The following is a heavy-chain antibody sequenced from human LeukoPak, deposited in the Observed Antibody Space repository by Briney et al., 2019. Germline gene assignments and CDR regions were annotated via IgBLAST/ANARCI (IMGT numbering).Heavy chain of an antibody. Sequence: SETLSLTCTVSGGSISSYYWSWIRQPAGKGLEWIGRIYTSGSTNYNPSLKSRVTISVDTSKNQFSLKLSSVTAADTAVYYCARERTMVRGMSWFDPWGQGTLVTVSS. CDR3: ARERTMVRGMSWFDP. CDR1: GGSISSYY. D-gene: IGHD3-10*01. CDR2: IYTSGST. V-gene: IGHV4-4*07. J-gene: IGHJ5*02.